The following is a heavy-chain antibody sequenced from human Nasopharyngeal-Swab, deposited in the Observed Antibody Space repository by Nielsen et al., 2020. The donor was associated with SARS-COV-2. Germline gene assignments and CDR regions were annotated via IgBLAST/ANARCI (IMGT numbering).Heavy chain of an antibody. Sequence: ASVKVPCKASGYTFNNCSMHWVRQAPGQRLEWMGWIIAGTGNTKYSQKFQGRVTITRDTSASTAYMDLSSLRSEDTAVYYCASGRVVPAAMPNYWGQGTLVTVSS. CDR3: ASGRVVPAAMPNY. D-gene: IGHD2-2*01. CDR2: IIAGTGNT. CDR1: GYTFNNCS. V-gene: IGHV1-3*01. J-gene: IGHJ4*02.